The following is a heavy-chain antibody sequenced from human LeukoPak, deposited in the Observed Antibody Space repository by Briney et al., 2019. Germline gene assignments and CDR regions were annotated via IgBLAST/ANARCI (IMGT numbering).Heavy chain of an antibody. V-gene: IGHV1-8*01. CDR1: GYTFTNYE. Sequence: GASVTVSFTASGYTFTNYEINWVRQAPGQGLEWMGWMNPDSGDTAYAHKFQGRITMTRSTSITTAYMELSSLRSEDTAVYYCGRGLGTYDSSELTWPMISFWGQGTVVTVSS. J-gene: IGHJ4*02. CDR3: GRGLGTYDSSELTWPMISF. CDR2: MNPDSGDT. D-gene: IGHD3-22*01.